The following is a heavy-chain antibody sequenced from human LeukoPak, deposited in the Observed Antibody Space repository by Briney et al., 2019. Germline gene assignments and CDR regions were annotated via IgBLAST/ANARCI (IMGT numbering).Heavy chain of an antibody. CDR1: GFTFSSYW. J-gene: IGHJ4*02. Sequence: GGSLRLSCAASGFTFSSYWMSWVRQAPGKGLEWVANIKQDGSEKYYVDSVKGRFTISRDNAKNSLFLQMNSLRAEDTAVYYCAREGVAAAAEDWGQGTLVTVSS. V-gene: IGHV3-7*03. CDR3: AREGVAAAAED. CDR2: IKQDGSEK. D-gene: IGHD6-13*01.